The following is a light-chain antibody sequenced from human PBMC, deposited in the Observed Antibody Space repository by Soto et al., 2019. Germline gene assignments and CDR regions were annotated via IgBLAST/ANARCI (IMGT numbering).Light chain of an antibody. CDR2: GAY. CDR3: QQCGSSPPWT. Sequence: EIVLTQSPGTLSLSPGDRATLSCRASQSLNSNFLAWYQQKPGQAPRLLMYGAYRRATGIPDRFSGGGSGTDFTLTISRLESEDSAVYYCQQCGSSPPWTFGQGTKVEIK. CDR1: QSLNSNF. V-gene: IGKV3-20*01. J-gene: IGKJ1*01.